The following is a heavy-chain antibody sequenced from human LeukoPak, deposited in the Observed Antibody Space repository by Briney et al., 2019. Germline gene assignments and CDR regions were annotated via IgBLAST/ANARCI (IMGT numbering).Heavy chain of an antibody. Sequence: GGSLRLSCAASGFTFNTFSMNWVRQAPGKGLEWVSSITSGGDYIYYADSVKGRFTTSRDNAKNSLSLQLNSLRVEDTAVYYCARGHYDVLAASYKWTPDYWGQGTLVTVSS. D-gene: IGHD3-9*01. V-gene: IGHV3-21*01. CDR3: ARGHYDVLAASYKWTPDY. J-gene: IGHJ4*02. CDR2: ITSGGDYI. CDR1: GFTFNTFS.